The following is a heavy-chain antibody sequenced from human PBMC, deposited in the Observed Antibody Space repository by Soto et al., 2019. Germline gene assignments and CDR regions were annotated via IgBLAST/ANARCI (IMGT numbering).Heavy chain of an antibody. CDR1: GVFISSGSYF. CDR3: AKLKVGATRDADVDS. J-gene: IGHJ4*02. Sequence: QLQESGPGLVKPSATLSLTCTVSGVFISSGSYFWGWMRQPPGNGLEWIGSAHSSGGTYYNTSLKSQLTISVDKSKTNFTVRLNSVTAADTAVYYCAKLKVGATRDADVDSCGQGKLVTVSS. D-gene: IGHD1-26*01. CDR2: AHSSGGT. V-gene: IGHV4-39*02.